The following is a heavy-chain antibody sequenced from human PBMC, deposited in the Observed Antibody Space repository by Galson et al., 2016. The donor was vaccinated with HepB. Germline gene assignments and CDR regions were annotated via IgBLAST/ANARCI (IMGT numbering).Heavy chain of an antibody. CDR1: GFSLSTSGVG. D-gene: IGHD3-22*01. J-gene: IGHJ5*02. Sequence: ALVKPTQTLTLTCTFSGFSLSTSGVGVGWIRQPPGKALEWLALIYWDDDKRYSPSLKSRLTITKDTSKNQVALTMTNLDPVETATYYCAHRRVVKGGVRWLDPWGQGTLVTVSS. CDR2: IYWDDDK. V-gene: IGHV2-5*02. CDR3: AHRRVVKGGVRWLDP.